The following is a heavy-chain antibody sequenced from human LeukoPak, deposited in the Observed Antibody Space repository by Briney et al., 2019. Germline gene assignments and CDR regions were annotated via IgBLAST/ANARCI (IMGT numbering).Heavy chain of an antibody. V-gene: IGHV4-30-2*01. CDR2: IYHSGST. CDR1: GGSISSGGYY. Sequence: PSETLSLTCTVSGGSISSGGYYWSWIRQPPGKGLEWIGYIYHSGSTYYNPSLKSRVTISVDRSKNQFSLKLSSVTAADTAVYYCARGRMITIFGVVIDWFDPWGQGTLVTVSS. D-gene: IGHD3-3*01. CDR3: ARGRMITIFGVVIDWFDP. J-gene: IGHJ5*02.